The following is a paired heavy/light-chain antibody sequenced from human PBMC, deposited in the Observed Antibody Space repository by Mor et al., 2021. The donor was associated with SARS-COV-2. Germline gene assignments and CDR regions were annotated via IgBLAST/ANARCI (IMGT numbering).Light chain of an antibody. CDR1: QSVSSSH. V-gene: IGKV3-20*01. Sequence: EIVLTQSPGTLSLSPGERATLSCRASQSVSSSHLAWYQQKPGQALRLLIYGASSRATGIPERFSGSGSGTDFTLTISRLEPEDFAVYHCQQYGSSPTFGQGTKVEIK. J-gene: IGKJ1*01. CDR2: GAS. CDR3: QQYGSSPT.
Heavy chain of an antibody. CDR2: IAHDGSVQ. V-gene: IGHV3-30*18. CDR1: GFSFSNYG. D-gene: IGHD6-13*01. CDR3: AKEISPYASPWYFFD. J-gene: IGHJ4*02. Sequence: QVQLVESGGGVVQPGRSLRLSCAASGFSFSNYGMQWVRQAPGKGLEWVGVIAHDGSVQYYADSVKGRFTLSRDNSKNTLFLQMDSLRAEDTAVYYCAKEISPYASPWYFFDWGQGTLVTVSS.